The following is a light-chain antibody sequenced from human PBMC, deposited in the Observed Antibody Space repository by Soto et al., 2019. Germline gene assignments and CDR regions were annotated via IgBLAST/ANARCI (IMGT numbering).Light chain of an antibody. CDR3: QQRTNWPRSFP. CDR2: DTS. Sequence: EIVLTQSPATLSLSPGERATLSCRASQSVSSYLAWYQQKPGQAPRLLIYDTSKRATGIPARFSGSGSGADFTLTISSLEPEDFAVYYCQQRTNWPRSFPFGPGTKVDIK. V-gene: IGKV3-11*01. J-gene: IGKJ3*01. CDR1: QSVSSY.